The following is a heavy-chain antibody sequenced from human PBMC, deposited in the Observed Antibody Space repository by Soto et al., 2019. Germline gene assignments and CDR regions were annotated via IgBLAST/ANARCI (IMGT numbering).Heavy chain of an antibody. V-gene: IGHV1-18*01. D-gene: IGHD2-8*01. Sequence: QVQLVQSGAEVKKPGASVKVSCKASGYTFTSYGISWVRQAPGQGLEWMGWISAYNGNTNYAQKLQGRVTMTTDTAASTAYRELRSRRSDDTAVYYCARGRGVYNKGVYYYYMDVWGKGTTVTVSS. J-gene: IGHJ6*03. CDR2: ISAYNGNT. CDR3: ARGRGVYNKGVYYYYMDV. CDR1: GYTFTSYG.